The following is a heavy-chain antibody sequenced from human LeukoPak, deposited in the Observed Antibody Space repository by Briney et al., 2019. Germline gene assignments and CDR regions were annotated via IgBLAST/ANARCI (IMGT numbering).Heavy chain of an antibody. CDR3: ARDKQQLNKLGDY. J-gene: IGHJ4*02. CDR1: GFTFSSYA. V-gene: IGHV3-23*01. CDR2: ISGSGGST. D-gene: IGHD6-13*01. Sequence: GGSLRLSCAASGFTFSSYAMSWVRQAPGKGLEWVSAISGSGGSTYYADSVKGRFTISRDNSKNTLYLQMNSLRAEDTAVYYCARDKQQLNKLGDYWGQGTLVTVSS.